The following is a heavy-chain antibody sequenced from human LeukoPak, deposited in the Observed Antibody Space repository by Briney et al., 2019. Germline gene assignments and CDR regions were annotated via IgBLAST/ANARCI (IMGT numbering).Heavy chain of an antibody. CDR2: INPSGGST. V-gene: IGHV1-46*03. D-gene: IGHD6-6*01. J-gene: IGHJ3*02. CDR3: ALSSSGAFDI. Sequence: GASVKVSCKASGYTFTSYYMHWVRQAPGQGFEWMGIINPSGGSTSYAQKFQGRVTMTRDTSTSTAYMELRSLRSDDTAVYYCALSSSGAFDIWGQGTMVTVSS. CDR1: GYTFTSYY.